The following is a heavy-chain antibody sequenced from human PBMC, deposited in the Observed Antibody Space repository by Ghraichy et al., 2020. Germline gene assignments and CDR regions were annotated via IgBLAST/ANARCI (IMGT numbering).Heavy chain of an antibody. CDR3: AGGSEPLRF. CDR2: IHSGGST. CDR1: GFTVSSNY. V-gene: IGHV3-66*02. Sequence: GESLNISCVVSGFTVSSNYMTWVRQAPGKGLEWVSVIHSGGSTYYADSVKGRFTLSRDNSKNTVYLQMNSLKAEDTAVFYCAGGSEPLRFWGQGTLVTVSS. D-gene: IGHD1-14*01. J-gene: IGHJ4*02.